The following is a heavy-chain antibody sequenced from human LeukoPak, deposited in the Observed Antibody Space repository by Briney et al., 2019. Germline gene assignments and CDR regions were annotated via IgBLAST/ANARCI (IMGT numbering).Heavy chain of an antibody. D-gene: IGHD1-26*01. Sequence: PSETLSLTCTVSGDSFDSYYWSWIRQPPGEGLQWIGYVFYSGPTNYDASPKSRVAISVDRSKNQFSLKLTSVSAADTAVYYCAGRSARYFDSWGQGTPVTVSS. CDR3: AGRSARYFDS. J-gene: IGHJ4*02. CDR2: VFYSGPT. CDR1: GDSFDSYY. V-gene: IGHV4-59*01.